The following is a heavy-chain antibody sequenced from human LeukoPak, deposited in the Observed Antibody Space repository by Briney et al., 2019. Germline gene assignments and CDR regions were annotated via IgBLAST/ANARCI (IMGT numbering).Heavy chain of an antibody. CDR2: IHYDGINK. CDR1: GFTFSISA. J-gene: IGHJ4*02. CDR3: EAPRLTATTEIDY. D-gene: IGHD4-17*01. Sequence: PGGSLRLSCTASGFTFSISALHWVRQAPGKGLEWVAFIHYDGINKYYADSVKGRFTISRDNSKNTLYLQMNSLRPEDTAVYYCEAPRLTATTEIDYWGQGTLVIVSS. V-gene: IGHV3-30*02.